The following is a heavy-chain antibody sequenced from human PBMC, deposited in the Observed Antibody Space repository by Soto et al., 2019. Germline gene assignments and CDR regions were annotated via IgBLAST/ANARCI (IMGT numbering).Heavy chain of an antibody. CDR2: ISYDGSNK. Sequence: QVQLVESGGGVVQPGRSLRLSCAASGFTFSSYGMHWVRQAPGKGLEWVAVISYDGSNKYYADSVKGRFTISRDNSKNTLYLQMNSLRAEDTAVYYCAKGGYYCLHYWGQGTLFAVSS. CDR1: GFTFSSYG. J-gene: IGHJ4*02. V-gene: IGHV3-30*18. CDR3: AKGGYYCLHY. D-gene: IGHD2-15*01.